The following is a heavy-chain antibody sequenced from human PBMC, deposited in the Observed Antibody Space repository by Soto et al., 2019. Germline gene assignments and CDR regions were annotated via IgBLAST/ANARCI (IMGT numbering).Heavy chain of an antibody. CDR1: GGSFSGYY. V-gene: IGHV4-34*01. Sequence: SETLSLTCAGYGGSFSGYYWSCIRQPPGKGLEWIGEINHSGSTNYNPSLKSRVTISVDTSKNQFSLKLSSVTAADTAVYYCARNRRNRDFDYWGRGTLVTVSS. CDR2: INHSGST. CDR3: ARNRRNRDFDY. J-gene: IGHJ4*02.